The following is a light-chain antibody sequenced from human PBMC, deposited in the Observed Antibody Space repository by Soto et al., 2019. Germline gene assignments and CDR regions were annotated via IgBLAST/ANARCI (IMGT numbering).Light chain of an antibody. CDR3: QQYGRSPPT. J-gene: IGKJ1*01. CDR1: QSGSSSY. V-gene: IGKV3-20*01. Sequence: EIVLTQSPGTLSLSPGERATLSCRASQSGSSSYLAWYQQKPGQAPRLLIYGASSRATGIPDRFSGSGSGTDFTLTISRLEPEDFAVYYCQQYGRSPPTFGQGTKVDI. CDR2: GAS.